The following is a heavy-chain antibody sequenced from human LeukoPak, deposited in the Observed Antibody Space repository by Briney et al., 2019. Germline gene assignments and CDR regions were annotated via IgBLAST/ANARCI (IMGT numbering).Heavy chain of an antibody. Sequence: SETLSLTCTVSGGSISSYYWSWIRQPPGKGLEWIGYIYYSGSTNYNPSLKSRVTISVDTSKNQFSLKLSSVTAADTAVHYCARGEAYYYGSGSYYDSWGQGTLVTVSS. CDR1: GGSISSYY. CDR3: ARGEAYYYGSGSYYDS. J-gene: IGHJ4*02. D-gene: IGHD3-10*01. CDR2: IYYSGST. V-gene: IGHV4-59*01.